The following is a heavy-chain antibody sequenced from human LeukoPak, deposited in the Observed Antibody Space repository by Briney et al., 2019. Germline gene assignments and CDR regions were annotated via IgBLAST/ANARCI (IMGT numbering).Heavy chain of an antibody. CDR3: TRNIYCSGGSCSYYFDY. CDR1: GFPFGDYA. Sequence: GSLSLSCTVSGFPFGDYAMGWVRQAPGKGLEGVGLIRRKVSGATTEYAAAVKGKFTISRDDSKSIAYLQMNSLKTEDTAMYYCTRNIYCSGGSCSYYFDYWGQGTLVTVSS. V-gene: IGHV3-49*04. CDR2: IRRKVSGATT. D-gene: IGHD2-15*01. J-gene: IGHJ4*02.